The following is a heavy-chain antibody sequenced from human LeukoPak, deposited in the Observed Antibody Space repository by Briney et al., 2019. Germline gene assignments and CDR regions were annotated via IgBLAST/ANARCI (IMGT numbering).Heavy chain of an antibody. CDR2: IYHSGIT. J-gene: IGHJ4*02. V-gene: IGHV4-38-2*02. CDR1: DYSISSGYGYS. CDR3: ATLVSTRYYFDY. Sequence: SETLSLTCTVSDYSISSGYGYSWGWIRQPPGKGLAWIGNIYHSGITYYNHFNSSLKSRVTISIDTSKNQFSLRLTSVTAADTAVYFCATLVSTRYYFDYWGQGTLVTVSS. D-gene: IGHD5/OR15-5a*01.